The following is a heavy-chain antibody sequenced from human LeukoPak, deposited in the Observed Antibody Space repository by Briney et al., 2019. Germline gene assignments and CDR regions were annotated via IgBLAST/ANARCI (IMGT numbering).Heavy chain of an antibody. CDR2: IYYSGGT. D-gene: IGHD3-16*01. CDR1: GGSISSSSYY. CDR3: ARAHYAYVWGSSKVFFDY. J-gene: IGHJ4*02. Sequence: PSETLSLTCTVSGGSISSSSYYWGWIREPPGKGREWIGSIYYSGGTYYNPSLESRVTISVDTSNTQFSLKLSYVTAADTAVYYCARAHYAYVWGSSKVFFDYWGQGTMVTVSS. V-gene: IGHV4-39*07.